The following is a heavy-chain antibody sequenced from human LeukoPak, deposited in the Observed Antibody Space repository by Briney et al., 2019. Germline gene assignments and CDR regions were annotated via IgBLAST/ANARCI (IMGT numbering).Heavy chain of an antibody. J-gene: IGHJ4*02. Sequence: GESLKISCKGPGYSFTSYWIGWVRQMPGKGLEWMGIIYPGDSDTRYSPSFQGQVTISADKSISTAYLQWSSLKASDTAMYYCARQEDYYGSGSLEGTYFDYWGQGTLVTVSS. CDR1: GYSFTSYW. D-gene: IGHD3-10*01. V-gene: IGHV5-51*01. CDR2: IYPGDSDT. CDR3: ARQEDYYGSGSLEGTYFDY.